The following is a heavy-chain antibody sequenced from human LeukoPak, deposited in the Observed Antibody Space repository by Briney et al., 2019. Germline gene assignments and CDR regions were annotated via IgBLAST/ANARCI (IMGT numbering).Heavy chain of an antibody. CDR2: ISAYNGNT. J-gene: IGHJ6*03. V-gene: IGHV1-18*01. CDR3: ARNKGITIFGVVISGYYYMDV. CDR1: GYTFTSYG. D-gene: IGHD3-3*01. Sequence: ASVKVSCKASGYTFTSYGISWVRQAPGQGLEWMGWISAYNGNTNYAQKFQGRVTMTRDTSISTAYMELSRLRSDDTAVYYCARNKGITIFGVVISGYYYMDVWGKGTTVTVSS.